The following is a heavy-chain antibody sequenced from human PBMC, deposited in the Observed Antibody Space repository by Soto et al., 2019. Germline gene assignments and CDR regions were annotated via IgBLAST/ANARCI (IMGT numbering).Heavy chain of an antibody. J-gene: IGHJ5*01. CDR2: ISTYNGNT. Sequence: ASVKFSCKASGYTFTSYGISWVRRAPGQGREGMGWISTYNGNTNYAQKLQGRVTMTTDTSTSTAYMELRSVRSDDTAVYAGSRASGSSYWFGSWGQGTLVTVSS. D-gene: IGHD1-26*01. CDR3: SRASGSSYWFGS. V-gene: IGHV1-18*01. CDR1: GYTFTSYG.